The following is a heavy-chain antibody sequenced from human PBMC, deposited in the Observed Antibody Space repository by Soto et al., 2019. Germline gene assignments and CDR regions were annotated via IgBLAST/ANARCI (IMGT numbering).Heavy chain of an antibody. CDR1: GFTFTSSS. V-gene: IGHV1-58*01. D-gene: IGHD2-2*01. Sequence: SVKVSCKASGFTFTSSSVQWVRQARGQRLEWIGWIVVGTGNTNYAQKFQQRVTITRDMSTSTAYMELSSLRSDDTAVYYCASWLQWEHGFDIWGLGTMVTVS. CDR2: IVVGTGNT. J-gene: IGHJ3*02. CDR3: ASWLQWEHGFDI.